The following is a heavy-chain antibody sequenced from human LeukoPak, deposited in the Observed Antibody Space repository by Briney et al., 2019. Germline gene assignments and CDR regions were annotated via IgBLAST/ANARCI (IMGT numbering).Heavy chain of an antibody. Sequence: GGSLRLSCAASEFTFSNYAMNWVRQAPGKGLEWVSGISGGGGSTYYADSVKGRFTISRDNSKNTLYLQMDSLRPEDTALYYCAKGSGIKHYHWIGPWGQGTLVTVSS. J-gene: IGHJ5*02. D-gene: IGHD1-14*01. V-gene: IGHV3-23*01. CDR1: EFTFSNYA. CDR3: AKGSGIKHYHWIGP. CDR2: ISGGGGST.